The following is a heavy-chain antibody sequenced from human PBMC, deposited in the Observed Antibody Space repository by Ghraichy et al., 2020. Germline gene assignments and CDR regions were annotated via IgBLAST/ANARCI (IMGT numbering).Heavy chain of an antibody. J-gene: IGHJ4*02. V-gene: IGHV3-72*01. CDR1: GFTFSDYF. CDR3: VRSESD. CDR2: SRNKARSYTT. D-gene: IGHD3-10*01. Sequence: LSLTCAASGFTFSDYFMDWFRQAPGKGLEWVARSRNKARSYTTEYAASVKGRFTISRDDAKKSLYLQMNSLEADDTAVYYCVRSESDWGQGTLVTVSS.